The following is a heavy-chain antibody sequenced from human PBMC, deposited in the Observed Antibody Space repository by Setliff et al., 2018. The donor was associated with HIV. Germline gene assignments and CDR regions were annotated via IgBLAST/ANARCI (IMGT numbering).Heavy chain of an antibody. Sequence: GGSLRLSCAASGFTVSSYEMNWVRQAPGKGLEWVSYISSSGSITYYADSVKGRFTISRDNAKNSLYLQMNSLRADDTAVYYCARSGGLRSFDWLPYHYYFDYWGQGTLVTVSS. CDR2: ISSSGSIT. CDR1: GFTVSSYE. V-gene: IGHV3-48*03. D-gene: IGHD3-9*01. CDR3: ARSGGLRSFDWLPYHYYFDY. J-gene: IGHJ4*02.